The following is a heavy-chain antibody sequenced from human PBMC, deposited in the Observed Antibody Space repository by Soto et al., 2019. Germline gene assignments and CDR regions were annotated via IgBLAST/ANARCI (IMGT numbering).Heavy chain of an antibody. Sequence: LSLTCTVSGGSVSSGGYYWSWIRQPPGKGLEWIGHMYYSRSTNYNPSLKSRVTISVDTSKNQFSLWLSSVTTADTAVYYCAREATPPSWFDPWGQGALVTVSS. J-gene: IGHJ5*02. D-gene: IGHD5-12*01. V-gene: IGHV4-61*08. CDR2: MYYSRST. CDR3: AREATPPSWFDP. CDR1: GGSVSSGGYY.